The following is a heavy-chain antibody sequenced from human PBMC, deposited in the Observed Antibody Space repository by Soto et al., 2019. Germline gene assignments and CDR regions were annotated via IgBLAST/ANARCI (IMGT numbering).Heavy chain of an antibody. V-gene: IGHV3-48*02. J-gene: IGHJ6*02. CDR3: ARDQSVVVTTGYYGSGKPYYYGMDV. Sequence: GGSLRLSCAASGFTFSSYSMNWVRQAPGKGLEWVSYISSSSSTIYYADSVKGRFTISRDNAKNSLYLQMNSLRDEDTAVYYCARDQSVVVTTGYYGSGKPYYYGMDVWGQGTTVTVSS. CDR1: GFTFSSYS. CDR2: ISSSSSTI. D-gene: IGHD3-9*01.